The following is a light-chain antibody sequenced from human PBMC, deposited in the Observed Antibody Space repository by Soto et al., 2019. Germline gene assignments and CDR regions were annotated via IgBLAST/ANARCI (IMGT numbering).Light chain of an antibody. CDR2: GNT. V-gene: IGLV1-40*01. CDR1: SSNIGASYA. J-gene: IGLJ3*02. CDR3: QSYDSSLSGSV. Sequence: QSVLTQPPSVSGAPGQRVSISCTAGSSNIGASYAVHWYQQLPGTAPKLLIYGNTNRPSGVPDRFSGSKSGTSASLAITGLQAEDEADYYCQSYDSSLSGSVFGGGTKLTVL.